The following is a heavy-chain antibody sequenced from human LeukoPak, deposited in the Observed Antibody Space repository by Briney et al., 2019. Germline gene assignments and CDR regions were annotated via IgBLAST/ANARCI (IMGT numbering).Heavy chain of an antibody. V-gene: IGHV4-34*01. D-gene: IGHD1-26*01. Sequence: PSETLSLTCAVYGGSFSGYYWSWIRQPPGKGLEWIGEINHSGSTNYNPSLKSRVTISVDTSKNQFSLKLSSVTAADTAVYYCARGRACGYWGQGTLVTVSS. CDR3: ARGRACGY. J-gene: IGHJ4*02. CDR2: INHSGST. CDR1: GGSFSGYY.